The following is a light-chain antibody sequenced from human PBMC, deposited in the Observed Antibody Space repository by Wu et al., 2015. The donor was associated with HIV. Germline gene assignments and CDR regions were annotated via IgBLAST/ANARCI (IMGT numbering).Light chain of an antibody. Sequence: DIQMTQFPSSLSASVGDTVTITCRASQTISSFLNWYQQRPGKAPKLIIVGEGSRHTGVPSRFNGRGSGTEFTLTITSLQPEDFATYYCQQSFTNFWTFGQGTKVDVK. CDR1: QTISSF. CDR2: GEG. V-gene: IGKV1-39*01. CDR3: QQSFTNFWT. J-gene: IGKJ1*01.